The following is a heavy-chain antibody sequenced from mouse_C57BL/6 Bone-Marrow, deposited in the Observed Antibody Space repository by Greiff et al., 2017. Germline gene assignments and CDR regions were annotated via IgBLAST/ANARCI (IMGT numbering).Heavy chain of an antibody. V-gene: IGHV1-69*01. J-gene: IGHJ4*01. CDR2: IDPSDSDT. D-gene: IGHD2-4*01. Sequence: QVQLQQPGAELVMPGASVKLSCKASGYTFTSYWMHWVKQRPGQGLEWIGEIDPSDSDTNYNQKFKGKSTLTVDKSSSTADMQLSSLTSEDSAVYYCARYLTYYDYGEAYAMDYWGQGTSVTVSS. CDR3: ARYLTYYDYGEAYAMDY. CDR1: GYTFTSYW.